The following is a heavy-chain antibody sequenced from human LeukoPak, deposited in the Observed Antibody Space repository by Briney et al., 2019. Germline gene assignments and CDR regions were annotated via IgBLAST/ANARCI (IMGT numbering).Heavy chain of an antibody. CDR2: ISSSSSYI. Sequence: GGSLRLSCAASGFTFSSYSMNWVRQAPGKGLEWVSSISSSSSYIYYADSVKGRFTISRDNPKNTLYLQMNSLRAEDTAVYYCAKEDSHSSGYFKSFDYWGQGTLVTVSS. J-gene: IGHJ4*02. CDR1: GFTFSSYS. V-gene: IGHV3-21*01. CDR3: AKEDSHSSGYFKSFDY. D-gene: IGHD3-22*01.